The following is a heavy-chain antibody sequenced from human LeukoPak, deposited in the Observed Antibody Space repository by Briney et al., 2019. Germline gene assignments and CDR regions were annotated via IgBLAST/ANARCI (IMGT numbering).Heavy chain of an antibody. J-gene: IGHJ3*02. D-gene: IGHD6-13*01. CDR2: ISAYNGNT. CDR3: ARDHRQQLVLYSDAFDI. V-gene: IGHV1-18*01. Sequence: ASVEVSCKASGYTFTSYGISWVRQAPGQGLEWMGWISAYNGNTNYAQKLQGRVTMTTDTSTSTAYMELRSLRSGDTAVYYCARDHRQQLVLYSDAFDIWGQGTMVTVSS. CDR1: GYTFTSYG.